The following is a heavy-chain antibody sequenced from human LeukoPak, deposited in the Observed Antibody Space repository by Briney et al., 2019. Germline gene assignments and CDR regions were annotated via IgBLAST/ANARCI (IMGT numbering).Heavy chain of an antibody. CDR1: GGSISSXXXX. J-gene: IGHJ4*02. D-gene: IGHD5-12*01. CDR3: ARPYRDYQILDFDS. CDR2: IYYTGST. Sequence: SGGSISSXXXXXGXXXQPPXXXXXXXXSIYYTGSTHYNPSLKSRVTISIDTSKNQFSLNLNSVTAADTAVYYCARPYRDYQILDFDSWGQGTLVTVSS. V-gene: IGHV4-39*01.